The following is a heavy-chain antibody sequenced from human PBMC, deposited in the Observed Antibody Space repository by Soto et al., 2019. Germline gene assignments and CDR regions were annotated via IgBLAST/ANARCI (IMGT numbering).Heavy chain of an antibody. J-gene: IGHJ4*02. V-gene: IGHV4-31*03. D-gene: IGHD2-2*02. CDR3: ARIVVPAAIGLYYFDY. CDR2: IYYSGST. Sequence: QVQLQESGPGLVKPSQTLSLTCTVSGGSISSGCYYWSWILQHPGKGLEWIGYIYYSGSTYYNPSLKSRVTKSVDTSKNQFSLKLSAVTAADTAVYYCARIVVPAAIGLYYFDYWGQGTLVTVSS. CDR1: GGSISSGCYY.